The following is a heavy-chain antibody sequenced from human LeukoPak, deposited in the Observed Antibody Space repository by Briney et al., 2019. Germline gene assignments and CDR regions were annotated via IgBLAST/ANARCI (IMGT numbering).Heavy chain of an antibody. J-gene: IGHJ4*02. CDR3: ARELTSTVSGYAYFDY. Sequence: SETLSLTCTVSGGSISSDYWSWIRQPPGKGLEWIGYIYYSGHTNYSPSLKSRVTISVDTSKNQFSLKLSSVTAADTAVYYCARELTSTVSGYAYFDYWGQGTLVTVSS. V-gene: IGHV4-59*01. CDR1: GGSISSDY. D-gene: IGHD5-12*01. CDR2: IYYSGHT.